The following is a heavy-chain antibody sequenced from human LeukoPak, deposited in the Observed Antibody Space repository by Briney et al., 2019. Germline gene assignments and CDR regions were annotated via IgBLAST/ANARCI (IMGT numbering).Heavy chain of an antibody. CDR2: ISCSGGST. D-gene: IGHD6-19*01. J-gene: IGHJ4*02. CDR3: AKDNSVAGTVDY. V-gene: IGHV3-23*01. Sequence: GGSLRLSCAASGFTFSSYAMSWVRQAPGKVQECVSAISCSGGSTYYADSVKGRFTSSRDNSKNTLYLQMNSLRAEGTAVYYCAKDNSVAGTVDYWGQGTLVTVSS. CDR1: GFTFSSYA.